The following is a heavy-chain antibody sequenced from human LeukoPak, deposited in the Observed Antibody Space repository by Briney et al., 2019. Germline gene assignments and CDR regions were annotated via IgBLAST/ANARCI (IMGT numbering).Heavy chain of an antibody. D-gene: IGHD6-13*01. CDR2: IYYGGGT. CDR3: ARTYSSSSYSPFDY. V-gene: IGHV3-53*01. Sequence: GGSLRLSCAASGFIVSSTYMNWVRQAPGKGLEWVSVIYYGGGTYYTDSVKGRFTISRDNSKNTLYLQMNSLRAEDTAVYYCARTYSSSSYSPFDYWGQGTLVSVSS. J-gene: IGHJ4*02. CDR1: GFIVSSTY.